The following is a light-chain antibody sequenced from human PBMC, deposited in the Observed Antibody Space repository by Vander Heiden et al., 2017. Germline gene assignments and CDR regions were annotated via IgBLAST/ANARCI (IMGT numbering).Light chain of an antibody. CDR1: QSISTY. J-gene: IGKJ2*01. Sequence: DIQLTQSQSSLSASVGVRVTITCRASQSISTYLNWYQQIPGKAPRLLIFGASSLQGGVPSRFSGTGSGTFFTLTITSLQPEDFATYYCQQSYSNHHTFGQRTKLQIK. CDR3: QQSYSNHHT. CDR2: GAS. V-gene: IGKV1-39*01.